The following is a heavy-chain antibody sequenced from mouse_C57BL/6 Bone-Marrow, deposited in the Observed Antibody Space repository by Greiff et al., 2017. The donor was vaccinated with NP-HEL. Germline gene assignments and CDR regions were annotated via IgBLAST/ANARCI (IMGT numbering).Heavy chain of an antibody. CDR1: GFTFSDYY. Sequence: EVKLVESEGGLVQPGRSMKLSCTASGFTFSDYYMAWVRQVPEKGLEWVANINYDGSSTYYLDSLKSRFIISRDNAKNILYLQMSSLKSEDTATYYCARDRGSNYGGAMDYWGQGTSVTVSS. V-gene: IGHV5-16*01. CDR3: ARDRGSNYGGAMDY. D-gene: IGHD2-5*01. J-gene: IGHJ4*01. CDR2: INYDGSST.